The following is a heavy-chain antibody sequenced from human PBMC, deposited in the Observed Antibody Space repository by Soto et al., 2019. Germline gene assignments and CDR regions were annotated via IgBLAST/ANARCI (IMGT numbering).Heavy chain of an antibody. CDR1: GFAFSSYS. D-gene: IGHD5-12*01. CDR3: ARGQYSGYGPQDY. Sequence: GGSLRLSCAASGFAFSSYSMNWVRQAPGRGLEWVSSISSSGSYIYYADSVKGRFTISRDNAKNSLYLQMNSLRAEDTAVYYCARGQYSGYGPQDYWGQGTLVTVSS. J-gene: IGHJ4*02. V-gene: IGHV3-21*01. CDR2: ISSSGSYI.